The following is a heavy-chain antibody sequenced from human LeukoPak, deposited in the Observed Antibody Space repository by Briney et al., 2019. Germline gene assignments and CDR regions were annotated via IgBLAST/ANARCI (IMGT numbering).Heavy chain of an antibody. Sequence: SVKVSCKASGGTFSSYAISWVRQAPGQGLEWMGRIIPILGIANYAQKFQGRVTITADKSTSTAYMELSSLRSEDTAVYYCARPYDSSGYYHPDAFDIWGQGTMVTVSS. D-gene: IGHD3-22*01. CDR1: GGTFSSYA. V-gene: IGHV1-69*04. CDR2: IIPILGIA. J-gene: IGHJ3*02. CDR3: ARPYDSSGYYHPDAFDI.